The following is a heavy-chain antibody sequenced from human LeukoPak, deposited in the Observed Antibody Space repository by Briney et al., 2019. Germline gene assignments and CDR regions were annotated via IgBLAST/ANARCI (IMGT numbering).Heavy chain of an antibody. CDR1: GFTLTSTG. Sequence: PGGSLRLSCAMSGFTLTSTGMHWVRQAPGKGLEWVAFMHYDGRNILYADSVKGQFSISTDNSKNMVYLQMSSLRAEDTAVYYCAKVTMGDVWFDPWGQRTLVTVSS. V-gene: IGHV3-30*02. J-gene: IGHJ5*02. CDR2: MHYDGRNI. CDR3: AKVTMGDVWFDP. D-gene: IGHD3-16*01.